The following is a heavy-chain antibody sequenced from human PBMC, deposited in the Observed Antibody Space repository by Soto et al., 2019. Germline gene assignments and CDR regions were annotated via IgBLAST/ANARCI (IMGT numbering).Heavy chain of an antibody. J-gene: IGHJ4*02. CDR1: GYTFTSYA. CDR3: ARGITLPTPLDY. Sequence: QVQLVQSGAEEKKPGASVKVSCKASGYTFTSYAMHWVRQAPGQRLEWMGWINAGNGNTKYSQRFQGRVTITRDTSASTAYMELSSLRSEDTAVYYCARGITLPTPLDYWGQGTLVTVSS. V-gene: IGHV1-3*05. CDR2: INAGNGNT. D-gene: IGHD1-20*01.